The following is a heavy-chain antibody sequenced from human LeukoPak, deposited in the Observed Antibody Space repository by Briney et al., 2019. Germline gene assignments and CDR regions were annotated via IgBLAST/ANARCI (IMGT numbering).Heavy chain of an antibody. CDR2: IYYSGST. CDR1: GGSISSSSHY. J-gene: IGHJ4*02. V-gene: IGHV4-39*07. D-gene: IGHD2-8*02. CDR3: AREDTGGLDY. Sequence: SETLSLTCSVSGGSISSSSHYWDWIRQPPGEGLEWIGSIYYSGSTYYNPSLKSRVTISVDTSKNQFSLKLISVTAADTAVYYCAREDTGGLDYWGQGILVTVSS.